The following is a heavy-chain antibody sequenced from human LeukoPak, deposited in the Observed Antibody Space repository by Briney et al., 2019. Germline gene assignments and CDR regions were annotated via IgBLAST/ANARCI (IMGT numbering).Heavy chain of an antibody. CDR1: GYTLTELS. V-gene: IGHV1-24*01. D-gene: IGHD6-19*01. Sequence: ASVKVSCKVSGYTLTELSMHWVRQAPGKGLEWMGGFDPEDGETIYAQKFQGRVTMTEDTSTDTAYMELSSLRSEDTAVYYCARGVLRDNSSGWYPFDPWGQGTLVTVSS. J-gene: IGHJ5*02. CDR3: ARGVLRDNSSGWYPFDP. CDR2: FDPEDGET.